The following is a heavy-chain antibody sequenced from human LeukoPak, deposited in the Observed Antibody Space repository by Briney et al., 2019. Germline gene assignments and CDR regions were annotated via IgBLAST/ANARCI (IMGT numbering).Heavy chain of an antibody. J-gene: IGHJ5*02. CDR1: GFTFSSYA. D-gene: IGHD3-10*01. Sequence: GGSLRLSCSASGFTFSSYAMHWVRQAPGKGLEYVSAISSNGGSTYYADSVKGGFTISRDNSKNTLYLQMSSLRAEDTAVYYCVKGITMVRGVMSWFDPWGQGTLVTVSS. V-gene: IGHV3-64D*06. CDR3: VKGITMVRGVMSWFDP. CDR2: ISSNGGST.